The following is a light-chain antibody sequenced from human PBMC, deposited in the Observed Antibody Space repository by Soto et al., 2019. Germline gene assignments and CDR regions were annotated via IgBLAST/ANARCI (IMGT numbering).Light chain of an antibody. CDR1: HSVSSNY. Sequence: EIGLTQSHGNLSLSPWERATLSCRASHSVSSNYLAWHQQQPGHAPMLLIYSASNRATGIPDRFSGSGSGTDFTLTITRLEHEDFAVYYCQQYRSSTYTFGQGTKLEIK. V-gene: IGKV3-20*01. CDR2: SAS. J-gene: IGKJ2*01. CDR3: QQYRSSTYT.